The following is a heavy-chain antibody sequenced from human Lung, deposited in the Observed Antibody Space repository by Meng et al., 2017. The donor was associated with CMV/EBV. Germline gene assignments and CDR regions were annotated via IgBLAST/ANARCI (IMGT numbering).Heavy chain of an antibody. D-gene: IGHD3-3*01. CDR2: ISYDGNSY. Sequence: FIFSNYAMNWVRQAPGRGLEWLAVISYDGNSYYYADSGKGRFTISRDNSKNTVFLQMNSLRGEDTAVYYCSRGGPGMRFVEWFSFDFWGQGALVTVSS. V-gene: IGHV3-30-3*01. CDR1: FIFSNYA. CDR3: SRGGPGMRFVEWFSFDF. J-gene: IGHJ4*02.